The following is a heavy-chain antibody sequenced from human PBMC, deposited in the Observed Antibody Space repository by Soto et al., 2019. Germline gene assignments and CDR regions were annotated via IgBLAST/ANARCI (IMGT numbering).Heavy chain of an antibody. CDR1: GYSFTGNS. CDR2: INAGNGNT. J-gene: IGHJ3*02. D-gene: IGHD6-19*01. Sequence: ASVKVSCKASGYSFTGNSIHWVRQAPGQRLEWMGWINAGNGNTKYSQKFQGRVTITRDTSASTAYMELSSLRSEDTAVYYCAVSSGWRDAFDIWGQGTMVTVSS. V-gene: IGHV1-3*01. CDR3: AVSSGWRDAFDI.